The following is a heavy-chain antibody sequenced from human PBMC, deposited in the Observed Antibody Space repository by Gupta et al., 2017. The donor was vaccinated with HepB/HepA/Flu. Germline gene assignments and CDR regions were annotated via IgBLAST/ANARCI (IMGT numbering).Heavy chain of an antibody. J-gene: IGHJ4*02. Sequence: EVEVLESGGALLQRGGSLRLSCTASAFTFRSHAMNWVRQAPGKGLEWVSLISNTGAATYYADSVKGRFTVSRDNSKDTLYLQMNSLRSEDTAVYYCVRGTGTIDCWGQGTLVIVSS. V-gene: IGHV3-23*01. D-gene: IGHD1-14*01. CDR2: ISNTGAAT. CDR3: VRGTGTIDC. CDR1: AFTFRSHA.